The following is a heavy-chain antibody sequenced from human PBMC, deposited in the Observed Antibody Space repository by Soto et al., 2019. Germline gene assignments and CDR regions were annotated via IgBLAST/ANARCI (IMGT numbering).Heavy chain of an antibody. CDR1: GFTFSSYG. V-gene: IGHV3-30*18. J-gene: IGHJ6*02. CDR3: AKDKALTPYSSSFGVGMDV. CDR2: ISYDGSNK. D-gene: IGHD6-6*01. Sequence: GGSLRLSCAASGFTFSSYGMHWVRQAPGKGLEWVAVISYDGSNKYYADSVKGRFTISRDNSKNTLYLQMNSLRAEDTAVYYCAKDKALTPYSSSFGVGMDVWGQGTTVTVSS.